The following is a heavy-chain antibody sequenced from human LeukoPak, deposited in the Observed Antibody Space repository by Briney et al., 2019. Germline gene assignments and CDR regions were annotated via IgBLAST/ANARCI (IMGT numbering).Heavy chain of an antibody. CDR1: GYTLTELS. Sequence: ASVTVSCKVSGYTLTELSMHWVRQAPGKGLEWMGGFDPEDGETIYAQKFQGRVTMTEDTSTDTAYMELSSLRSEDTAVYYCATEGGSYLFRTYFDYWGQGTLVTVSS. D-gene: IGHD1-26*01. CDR2: FDPEDGET. V-gene: IGHV1-24*01. CDR3: ATEGGSYLFRTYFDY. J-gene: IGHJ4*02.